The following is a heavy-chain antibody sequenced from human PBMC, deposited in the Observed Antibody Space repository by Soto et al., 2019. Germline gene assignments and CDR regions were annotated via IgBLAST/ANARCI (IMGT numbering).Heavy chain of an antibody. Sequence: PGGSLRLSCAASGFTFSSYGMHWVRQAPGKGLEWVAVIWYDGSNKYYADSVKGRFTISRDNSKNTLHLQMNSLRAEDTAVYYCARVAAKPGEYYYYMDVWGKGTTVTVSS. CDR1: GFTFSSYG. CDR2: IWYDGSNK. J-gene: IGHJ6*03. V-gene: IGHV3-33*01. CDR3: ARVAAKPGEYYYYMDV. D-gene: IGHD6-25*01.